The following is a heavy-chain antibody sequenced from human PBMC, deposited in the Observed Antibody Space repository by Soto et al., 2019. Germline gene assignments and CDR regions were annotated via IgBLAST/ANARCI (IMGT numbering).Heavy chain of an antibody. CDR3: ARDLGVPTLFAY. Sequence: ASVKVSCKASGYTFTSYAMHWVRQAPGQRLEWMGWINAGNGNTKYSQRFQGRVTITRDTSASTAYMELSSLRSEDTAVYYCARDLGVPTLFAYWGQGTLVTVSS. J-gene: IGHJ4*02. CDR1: GYTFTSYA. CDR2: INAGNGNT. V-gene: IGHV1-3*01. D-gene: IGHD4-17*01.